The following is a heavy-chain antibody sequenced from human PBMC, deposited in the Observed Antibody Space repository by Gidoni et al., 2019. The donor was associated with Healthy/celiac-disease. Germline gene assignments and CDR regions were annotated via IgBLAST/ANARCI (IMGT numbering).Heavy chain of an antibody. CDR2: ISGSGGST. CDR1: GFTFSSYA. J-gene: IGHJ4*02. V-gene: IGHV3-23*01. D-gene: IGHD3-22*01. Sequence: EVQLLESGGGLVQPGGSLRLSCAASGFTFSSYAMSWVRQAPGKGLEWDSAISGSGGSTYYADSVKGRFTISRDNSKNTLYLQMNSLRAEDTAVYYCAKAGGMIVDSFDYWGQGTLVTVSS. CDR3: AKAGGMIVDSFDY.